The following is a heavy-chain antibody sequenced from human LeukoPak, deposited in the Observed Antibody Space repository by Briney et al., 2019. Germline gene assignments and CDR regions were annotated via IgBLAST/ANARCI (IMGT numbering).Heavy chain of an antibody. J-gene: IGHJ5*02. D-gene: IGHD4-23*01. CDR3: ARGGAMAVVTDWFDP. CDR1: GGSFSGHY. V-gene: IGHV4-34*01. CDR2: IKHSGSS. Sequence: SETLSLTCAVYGGSFSGHYWSWIRQPPGKGLEWIGEIKHSGSSNYNPSLKSRVTISLDTSKNQFSLKLSSVTAADTAVYYCARGGAMAVVTDWFDPWGQGTLVTVSS.